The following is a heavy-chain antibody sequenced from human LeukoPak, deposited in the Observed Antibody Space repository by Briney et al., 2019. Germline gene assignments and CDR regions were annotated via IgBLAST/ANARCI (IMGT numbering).Heavy chain of an antibody. CDR1: GGSVGSSTYY. J-gene: IGHJ4*02. Sequence: ETLSLTCTVSGGSVGSSTYYWGWIRQPPGKGLEWVSVISDSGGSTYYADSVKGRFTISRDNSKNTLSLQMNSLRAEDTAVYYCAKGGGYNYGYVNYWGQGTLVTVSS. CDR2: ISDSGGST. V-gene: IGHV3-23*01. CDR3: AKGGGYNYGYVNY. D-gene: IGHD5-18*01.